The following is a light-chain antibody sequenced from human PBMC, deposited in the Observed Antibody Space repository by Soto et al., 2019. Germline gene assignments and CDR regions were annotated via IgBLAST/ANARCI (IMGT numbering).Light chain of an antibody. V-gene: IGLV2-14*01. CDR3: SSYTSSSTRV. Sequence: QSALTQPASVSGSPGQSITISCTGTSSDVGGYNFVSWYQQHPDKAPKLMIYDVSNRPSGVSSRFSGYKSGNTASLTISGLQAEDEADYYCSSYTSSSTRVFGTGTKLTVL. CDR2: DVS. CDR1: SSDVGGYNF. J-gene: IGLJ1*01.